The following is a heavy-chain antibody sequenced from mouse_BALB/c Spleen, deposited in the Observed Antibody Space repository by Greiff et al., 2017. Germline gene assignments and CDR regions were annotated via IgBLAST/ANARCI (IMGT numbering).Heavy chain of an antibody. CDR3: AALGWLLYAMDY. J-gene: IGHJ4*01. V-gene: IGHV1S81*02. CDR2: INPSNGRT. D-gene: IGHD2-3*01. CDR1: GYTFTSYW. Sequence: VQLQQPGAELVKPGASVKLSCKASGYTFTSYWMHWVKQRPGQGLEWIGEINPSNGRTNYNEKFKSKATLTVDKSSSTAYMQLSSLTSEDSAVYYCAALGWLLYAMDYWGQGTSVTVSS.